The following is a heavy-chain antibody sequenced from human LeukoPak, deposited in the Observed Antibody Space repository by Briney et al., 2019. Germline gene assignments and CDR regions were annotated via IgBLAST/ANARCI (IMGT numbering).Heavy chain of an antibody. CDR2: ISSSSSTI. V-gene: IGHV3-48*01. CDR1: GFTFSSYS. CDR3: ARGPLPTTRAFDI. J-gene: IGHJ3*02. D-gene: IGHD1-1*01. Sequence: QTGGSLRFSCAASGFTFSSYSMNWVRQAPGKGLEWVSYISSSSSTIYYANSVRGRFTISRDNSKNTLYLQMNSLRAEDTAVYYCARGPLPTTRAFDIWGQGTLVTVSS.